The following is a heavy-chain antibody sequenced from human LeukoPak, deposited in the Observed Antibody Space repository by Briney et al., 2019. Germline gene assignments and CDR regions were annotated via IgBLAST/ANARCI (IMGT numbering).Heavy chain of an antibody. CDR2: IYTSGST. CDR3: ARSEWFGELVYYFDY. V-gene: IGHV4-61*02. D-gene: IGHD3-10*01. Sequence: SQTLSLTCTVSGGSISSGSYYWSWIRQPAGKGLEWIGRIYTSGSTNYNPSLKSRVTISVDTSKNQFSLKLSSVTAADTAVYYCARSEWFGELVYYFDYWGQGTLVTVSS. CDR1: GGSISSGSYY. J-gene: IGHJ4*02.